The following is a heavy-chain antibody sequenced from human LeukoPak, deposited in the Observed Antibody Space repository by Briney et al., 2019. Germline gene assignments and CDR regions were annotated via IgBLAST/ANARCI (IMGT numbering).Heavy chain of an antibody. CDR1: GGTFSSYA. CDR2: IIPILGIA. CDR3: ARSRYCSGGSCYLARAFDI. Sequence: ASVKVSCKASGGTFSSYAISWVRQAPGQGLEWMGRIIPILGIANCAQKFQGRVTITADKSTSTAYMELSSVTAADTAVYYCARSRYCSGGSCYLARAFDIWGQGTMVTVSS. V-gene: IGHV1-69*04. J-gene: IGHJ3*02. D-gene: IGHD2-15*01.